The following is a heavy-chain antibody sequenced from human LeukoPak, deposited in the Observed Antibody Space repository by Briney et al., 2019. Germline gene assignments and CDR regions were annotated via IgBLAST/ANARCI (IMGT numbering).Heavy chain of an antibody. Sequence: GGSLRLSCAASGFTFSSYWMHWVRQVPGKGLVWVSRINTDGSSTNYADSVKGRFTISRDNAKNSLYLQMNSLRAEDTAVYYCARDLVWVLTGYYYFDYWGQGTLVTVSS. D-gene: IGHD3-9*01. CDR3: ARDLVWVLTGYYYFDY. CDR2: INTDGSST. CDR1: GFTFSSYW. V-gene: IGHV3-74*01. J-gene: IGHJ4*02.